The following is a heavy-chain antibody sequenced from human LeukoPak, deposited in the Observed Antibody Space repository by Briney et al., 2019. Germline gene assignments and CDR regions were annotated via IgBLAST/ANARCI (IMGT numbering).Heavy chain of an antibody. D-gene: IGHD6-19*01. J-gene: IGHJ3*02. CDR2: IRYDGSSK. CDR1: GFTFSSYG. V-gene: IGHV3-30*02. Sequence: GGSLRLSCAASGFTFSSYGIHWVRQAPGKGLDWVAFIRYDGSSKYYGDSVKGRFTISRDNSKNTLHLQMNSLRVEDTAVYYCAKELGWLVGPFDIWGQGIKVTVAS. CDR3: AKELGWLVGPFDI.